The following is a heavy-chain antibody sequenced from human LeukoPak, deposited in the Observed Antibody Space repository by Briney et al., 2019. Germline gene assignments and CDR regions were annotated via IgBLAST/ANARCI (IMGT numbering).Heavy chain of an antibody. CDR3: ARVDYDSSGYYWYFDY. J-gene: IGHJ4*02. D-gene: IGHD3-22*01. V-gene: IGHV4-59*01. CDR1: GGSISSYY. Sequence: SETLSLTCTVSGGSISSYYWSWIRQPPGKGLEWIGYIYYSGSTNYNPSLKSRVTISVDTSKNQFSLKLSSVTAADTAVYYCARVDYDSSGYYWYFDYWGQGTLVTVSS. CDR2: IYYSGST.